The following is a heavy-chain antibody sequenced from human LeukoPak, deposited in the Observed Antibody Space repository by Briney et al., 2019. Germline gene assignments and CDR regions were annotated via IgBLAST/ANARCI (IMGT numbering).Heavy chain of an antibody. CDR2: ITASSTAI. D-gene: IGHD3-9*01. CDR3: ARTYYDILTGYNPYFDY. Sequence: PGGSLRLSCAASGFTFSSYSMNWVRQAPGKGLEWVSSITASSTAIYSADSVKGRFTISRDNAKNFLYLQMHSLRAEDTAVYYCARTYYDILTGYNPYFDYWGQGILVTVSS. CDR1: GFTFSSYS. J-gene: IGHJ4*02. V-gene: IGHV3-21*01.